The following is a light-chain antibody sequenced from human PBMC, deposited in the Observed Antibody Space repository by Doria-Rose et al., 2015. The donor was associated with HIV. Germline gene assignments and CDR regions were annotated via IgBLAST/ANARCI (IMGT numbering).Light chain of an antibody. Sequence: DIQMTQSPSSLTASIGDRVTITCRASQTVSTYLNWFQQEPGKAPKLLIYAASRLQSGVPSRFSGSGSGTDFTLTISGLQPGDFATYYCQQIYSSPPWTVGQGTKVE. J-gene: IGKJ1*01. V-gene: IGKV1-39*01. CDR1: QTVSTY. CDR3: QQIYSSPPWT. CDR2: AAS.